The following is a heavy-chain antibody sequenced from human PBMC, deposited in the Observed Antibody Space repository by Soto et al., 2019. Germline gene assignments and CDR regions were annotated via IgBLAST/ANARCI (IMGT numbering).Heavy chain of an antibody. D-gene: IGHD3-9*01. J-gene: IGHJ4*02. Sequence: SATLSLTSTVSSDSLNGLYSAWIRQTAGEGLEWIGRIYSSGETNYNPSLTGRVIMSLDTSKNQFSLKLTSVTAADTAVYYCARASQCKSYFDCFAWLDYWGQGTLVTVSS. CDR1: SDSLNGLY. V-gene: IGHV4-4*07. CDR3: ARASQCKSYFDCFAWLDY. CDR2: IYSSGET.